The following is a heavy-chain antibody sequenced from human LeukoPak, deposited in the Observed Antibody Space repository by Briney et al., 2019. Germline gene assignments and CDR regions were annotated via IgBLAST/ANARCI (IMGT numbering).Heavy chain of an antibody. D-gene: IGHD3-3*01. J-gene: IGHJ1*01. CDR1: GGSISSYY. CDR2: IYTSGST. V-gene: IGHV4-4*07. Sequence: SETLSLTCTVAGGSISSYYWSWIRQPAGKGLDWIGRIYTSGSTNYNPSLKSRVTMSVDTSKNQFSLKLSSVTAADTAVYYCARGLAYYDFWSGYYTPEYFQHWGQGTLVTVSS. CDR3: ARGLAYYDFWSGYYTPEYFQH.